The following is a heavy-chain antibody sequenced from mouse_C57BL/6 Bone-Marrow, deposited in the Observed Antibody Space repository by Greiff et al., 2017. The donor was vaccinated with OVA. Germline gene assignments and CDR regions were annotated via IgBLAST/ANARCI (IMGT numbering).Heavy chain of an antibody. Sequence: VQLQQSGAELARPGASVKMSCKASGYTFTSYTMHWVQQRPGQGLEWIGYINPSSGYTKYNQKFKDKATLTADKSSSTAYMQLSSLTSEDSAVYYCARWGLRPFAYWGQGTLVTVSA. J-gene: IGHJ3*01. D-gene: IGHD2-4*01. CDR1: GYTFTSYT. V-gene: IGHV1-4*01. CDR3: ARWGLRPFAY. CDR2: INPSSGYT.